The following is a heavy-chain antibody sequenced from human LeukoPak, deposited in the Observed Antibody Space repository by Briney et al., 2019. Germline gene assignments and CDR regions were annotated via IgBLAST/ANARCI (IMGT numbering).Heavy chain of an antibody. J-gene: IGHJ4*02. CDR3: ARDLLGWELHYFDY. Sequence: GGSLRLSCAASGFTFSSYWMSWVRQAPGKGLEWVSSISGSSSYIYYADSVKGRFSISRDNAKNSLYLQMNSLRAEDTAVYYCARDLLGWELHYFDYWGQGTLVTVSS. CDR2: ISGSSSYI. CDR1: GFTFSSYW. D-gene: IGHD1-26*01. V-gene: IGHV3-21*01.